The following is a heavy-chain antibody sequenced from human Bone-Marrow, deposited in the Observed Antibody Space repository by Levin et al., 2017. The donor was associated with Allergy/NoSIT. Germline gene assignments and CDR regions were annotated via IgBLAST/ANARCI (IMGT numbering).Heavy chain of an antibody. J-gene: IGHJ4*02. CDR1: GFTFSSYW. Sequence: GGSLRLSCAASGFTFSSYWMHWVRQAPGKGLVWVSRIDRDGSSISYADSVKGRFTISRDNAKNMLYLQMNSLRGEDTAVYYCARSSGSPGHLTGYYNDYWGQGTLVTVSS. CDR3: ARSSGSPGHLTGYYNDY. V-gene: IGHV3-74*01. CDR2: IDRDGSSI. D-gene: IGHD3-9*01.